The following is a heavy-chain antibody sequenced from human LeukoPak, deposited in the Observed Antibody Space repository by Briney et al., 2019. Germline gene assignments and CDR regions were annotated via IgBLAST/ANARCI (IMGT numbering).Heavy chain of an antibody. CDR3: ARVLHKRNYDSTTYYGY. D-gene: IGHD3-22*01. CDR1: GFTFSRNS. J-gene: IGHJ4*02. CDR2: ISSSSIYI. V-gene: IGHV3-21*01. Sequence: GGSLRLSCAASGFTFSRNSMNWVRQAPGKGLEWVSSISSSSIYIYYADSVKGRFTISRDNAKNSLYLQMNSLRAEDTAVYYCARVLHKRNYDSTTYYGYWGQGTLVTVSS.